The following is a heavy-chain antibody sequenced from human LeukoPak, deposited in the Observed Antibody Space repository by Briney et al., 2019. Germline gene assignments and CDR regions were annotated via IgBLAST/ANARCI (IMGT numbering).Heavy chain of an antibody. CDR1: GFTLSGYW. D-gene: IGHD1-26*01. V-gene: IGHV3-74*01. J-gene: IGHJ4*02. CDR3: ARGEVGAITSFDY. CDR2: INSDGSTT. Sequence: PGGSLRLSCAAPGFTLSGYWMHWVRQAPGKGLVWVSRINSDGSTTSYADSVKGRFTISRDNSKNTLYLQMNSLRAEDTAVYYCARGEVGAITSFDYWGQGTLVTVSS.